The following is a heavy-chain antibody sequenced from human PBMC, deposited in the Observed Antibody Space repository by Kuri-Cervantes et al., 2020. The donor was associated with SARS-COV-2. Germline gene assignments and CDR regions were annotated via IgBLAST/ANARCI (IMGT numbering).Heavy chain of an antibody. J-gene: IGHJ6*03. CDR3: ARCIAARCRSYMDV. CDR2: INHSGST. V-gene: IGHV4-34*01. D-gene: IGHD6-6*01. CDR1: GGSFSGYY. Sequence: SCAVYGGSFSGYYWSWIRQPPGKGLEWIGEINHSGSTNYNPSLKSRVTISVDTSKNQFSLKLSSVTAADTAVYYCARCIAARCRSYMDVWGQGTTVTVSS.